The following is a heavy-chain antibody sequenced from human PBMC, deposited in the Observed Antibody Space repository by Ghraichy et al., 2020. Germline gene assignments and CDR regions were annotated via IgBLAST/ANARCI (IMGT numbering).Heavy chain of an antibody. CDR2: IYYSGST. D-gene: IGHD2-15*01. V-gene: IGHV4-39*01. CDR3: ARHHVVVVAAKGDYFDY. CDR1: GGSISSSSYY. J-gene: IGHJ4*02. Sequence: SQTLSLTCTVSGGSISSSSYYWGWIRQPPGKGLEWIGSIYYSGSTYYNPSLKSRVTISVDTSKNQFSLKLSSVTAADTAVYYCARHHVVVVAAKGDYFDYWGQGTLVTVSS.